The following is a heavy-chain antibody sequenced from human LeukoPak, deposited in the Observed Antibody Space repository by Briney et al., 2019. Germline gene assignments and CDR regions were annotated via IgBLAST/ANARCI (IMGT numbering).Heavy chain of an antibody. V-gene: IGHV3-7*01. CDR1: GFTFSSYA. D-gene: IGHD6-19*01. CDR3: ARVKQWLVYYYYYGMDV. CDR2: IKQDGSEK. Sequence: PGGSLRLSCAASGFTFSSYAMHWVRQAPGKGLEWVANIKQDGSEKYYVDSVKGRFTISRDNAKNSLYLQMNSLRAEDTAVYYCARVKQWLVYYYYYGMDVWGQGTTVTVSS. J-gene: IGHJ6*02.